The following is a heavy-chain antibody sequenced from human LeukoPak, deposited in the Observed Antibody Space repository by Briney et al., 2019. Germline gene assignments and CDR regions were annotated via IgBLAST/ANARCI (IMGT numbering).Heavy chain of an antibody. V-gene: IGHV3-74*01. J-gene: IGHJ4*02. D-gene: IGHD6-13*01. CDR1: GFTFSSYW. CDR2: INSDGSSA. CDR3: TSRNSSNDY. Sequence: GGSLRLSCVASGFTFSSYWMHWVRHAPGKGLVWVSRINSDGSSASYADSVKGRFTISRDNAKNTLYLQMNSLRAEDTAVYYCTSRNSSNDYWGQGTLVTVSS.